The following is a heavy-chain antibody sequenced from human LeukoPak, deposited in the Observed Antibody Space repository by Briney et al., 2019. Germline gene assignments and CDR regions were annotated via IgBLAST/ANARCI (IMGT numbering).Heavy chain of an antibody. V-gene: IGHV3-7*04. CDR1: GFTFSSYW. CDR3: AMDYGGNSDNY. Sequence: PGGSLRLSCAASGFTFSSYWMSWVRPAPGKGLEWVANIKPDGSEKYYVDSVKGRFTISRDNAKNSLYLQMNSLRAEDTAVYYCAMDYGGNSDNYWGQGTLVTVSS. J-gene: IGHJ4*02. CDR2: IKPDGSEK. D-gene: IGHD4-23*01.